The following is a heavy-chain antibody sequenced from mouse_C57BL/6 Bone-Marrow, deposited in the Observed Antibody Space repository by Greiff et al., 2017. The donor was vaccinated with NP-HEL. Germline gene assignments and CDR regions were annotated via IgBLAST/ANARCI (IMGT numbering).Heavy chain of an antibody. CDR2: IYPSDSET. Sequence: QVQLKQPGAELVRPGSSVKLSCKASGYTFTSYWMDWVKQRPGQGLEWIGNIYPSDSETHYNQTFKDKATLTVDKSSSTAYIQLSSLTSENSAVYYCARVSSSYDFDVWGTGTTVTVSS. CDR3: ARVSSSYDFDV. CDR1: GYTFTSYW. V-gene: IGHV1-61*01. J-gene: IGHJ1*03. D-gene: IGHD1-1*01.